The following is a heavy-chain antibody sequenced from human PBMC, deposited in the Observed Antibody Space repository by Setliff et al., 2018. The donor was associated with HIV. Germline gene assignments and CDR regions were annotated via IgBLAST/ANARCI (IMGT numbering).Heavy chain of an antibody. D-gene: IGHD1-26*01. Sequence: NPSETLSLTCAVYGGSFSGYYWSWIRQPPGKGLEWIGEINHSGSTNYNPSLKSRVTISVDTSKNQFSLKLSSVTAADTAVYYCARGSLGWELLRGPYYYYYYMDVWGKGTTVTVSS. CDR2: INHSGST. V-gene: IGHV4-34*01. CDR1: GGSFSGYY. J-gene: IGHJ6*03. CDR3: ARGSLGWELLRGPYYYYYYMDV.